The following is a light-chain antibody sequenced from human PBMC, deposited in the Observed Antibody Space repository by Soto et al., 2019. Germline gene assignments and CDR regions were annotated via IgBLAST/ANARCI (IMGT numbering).Light chain of an antibody. Sequence: QSALTQPRSVSGSPGQSVTISCTGTSSDVGGYNYVSWYQQHPGKAPKLMIYDVSKRPSGVPDRFSGSKSGNTASLTISGLQAEDEADYYCCSYAGSDTFGWVFGGGTKLTVL. CDR3: CSYAGSDTFGWV. CDR1: SSDVGGYNY. CDR2: DVS. J-gene: IGLJ3*02. V-gene: IGLV2-11*01.